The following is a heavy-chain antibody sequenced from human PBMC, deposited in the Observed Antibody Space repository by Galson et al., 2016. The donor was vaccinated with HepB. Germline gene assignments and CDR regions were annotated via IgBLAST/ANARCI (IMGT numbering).Heavy chain of an antibody. CDR3: AKRVSSSKYLDY. D-gene: IGHD2-2*01. CDR2: IGSRGDDT. V-gene: IGHV3-23*01. CDR1: GFTFSSHP. Sequence: SLRLSCAGSGFTFSSHPMNWVRQAPGKGLEWVSSIGSRGDDTYYADSVKGRFTVSRDNLKNTLYLQMNSLRADDTAVYYCAKRVSSSKYLDYWGQGTLVTVSS. J-gene: IGHJ4*02.